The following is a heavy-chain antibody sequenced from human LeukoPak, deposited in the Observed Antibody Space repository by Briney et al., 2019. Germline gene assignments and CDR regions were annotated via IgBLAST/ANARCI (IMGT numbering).Heavy chain of an antibody. CDR2: IYQSGST. J-gene: IGHJ6*02. V-gene: IGHV4-4*02. Sequence: PSETLSLTCAVSGGSISSSNWWSWVRQPPGKGLEWIGEIYQSGSTNYNPSLKSRVTISVDKSKNQFSLKLTSVTAADTAVYYCSGSMLRADMDVWGQGTTVTVSS. D-gene: IGHD3-10*01. CDR1: GGSISSSNW. CDR3: SGSMLRADMDV.